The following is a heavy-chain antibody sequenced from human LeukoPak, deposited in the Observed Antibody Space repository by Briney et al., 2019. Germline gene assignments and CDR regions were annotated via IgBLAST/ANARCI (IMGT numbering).Heavy chain of an antibody. J-gene: IGHJ4*02. V-gene: IGHV3-74*01. CDR2: INSDGSST. Sequence: GGSLRLSCAASGFTFSSYWMYWVRQAPGKGLVWVSRINSDGSSTNYADSVKGRFTISRDNAKNTLYLQMNSLRAEDTAVYYCARGRYGSGSWYFDYWGQGTLVTVSS. D-gene: IGHD3-10*01. CDR3: ARGRYGSGSWYFDY. CDR1: GFTFSSYW.